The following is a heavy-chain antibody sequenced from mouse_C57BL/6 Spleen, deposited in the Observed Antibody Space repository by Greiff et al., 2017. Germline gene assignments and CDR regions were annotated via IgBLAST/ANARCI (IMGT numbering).Heavy chain of an antibody. V-gene: IGHV5-6*01. CDR2: ISSGGSYT. J-gene: IGHJ4*01. CDR3: ARGVKRMDY. CDR1: GFTFSSYG. D-gene: IGHD2-2*01. Sequence: EVQGVESGGDLVKPGGSLKLSCAASGFTFSSYGMSWVRQTPDKRLEWVATISSGGSYTYYPDSVKGRFTISRDNAKNTLYLQMSSLKSEDTAMYYCARGVKRMDYWGQGTSVTVSS.